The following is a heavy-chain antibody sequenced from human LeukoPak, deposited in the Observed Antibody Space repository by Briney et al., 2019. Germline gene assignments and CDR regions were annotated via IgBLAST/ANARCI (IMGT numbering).Heavy chain of an antibody. Sequence: ASVKVSCTSSGYTFTTYGITWVRQAPGQGLEWMGWISTYNGNTNYAQKLQGRVTMTTDTSTSTAYMELRSLRSDDTAMYYCARDRMDTGTYSDYWGQGTLVTVSS. CDR1: GYTFTTYG. CDR3: ARDRMDTGTYSDY. V-gene: IGHV1-18*01. J-gene: IGHJ4*02. CDR2: ISTYNGNT. D-gene: IGHD5-18*01.